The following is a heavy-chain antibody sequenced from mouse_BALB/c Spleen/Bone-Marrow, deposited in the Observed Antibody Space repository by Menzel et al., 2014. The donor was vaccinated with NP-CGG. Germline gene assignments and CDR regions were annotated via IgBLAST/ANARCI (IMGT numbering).Heavy chain of an antibody. CDR2: IDPSDNYT. CDR1: GYTFTSYW. Sequence: VQLQQSGAELVKPGASVKLSCKASGYTFTSYWMHWVKQRPGQGLEWIGEIDPSDNYTNYNQKFKGKATLTVDKSSSTAYMQLSSLTSEDSAVYYCARYGGYFPWFAYWGQGTLVTVSA. V-gene: IGHV1-69*02. D-gene: IGHD2-3*01. J-gene: IGHJ3*01. CDR3: ARYGGYFPWFAY.